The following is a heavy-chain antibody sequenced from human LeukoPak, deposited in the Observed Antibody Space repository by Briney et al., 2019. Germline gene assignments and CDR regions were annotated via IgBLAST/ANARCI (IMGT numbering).Heavy chain of an antibody. CDR2: ISSSSRFI. Sequence: PGGSLRLSCAASGISFSNYSMNWVRQAPGKGLEWVSLISSSSRFIYYGDSVKGRFTISRDNAKKSLYLQMNSLRAEDTAVYYCARAVYCSGGGCFWYFALWGRGTLVTVSS. D-gene: IGHD2-15*01. CDR3: ARAVYCSGGGCFWYFAL. CDR1: GISFSNYS. J-gene: IGHJ2*01. V-gene: IGHV3-21*01.